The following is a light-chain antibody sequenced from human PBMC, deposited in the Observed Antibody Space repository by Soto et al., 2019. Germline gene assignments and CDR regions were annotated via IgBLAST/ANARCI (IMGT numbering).Light chain of an antibody. Sequence: DIQMTQSPSSLSASVGDRVTITCRASQRIVTYLNWYQQKPGQAPKLLIFAASSLQSGVPSRFSGSGSGTDFTLTISSLQPEDFATYYCQQCYSTPRTFGQGTRLEIK. J-gene: IGKJ5*01. CDR2: AAS. CDR1: QRIVTY. V-gene: IGKV1-39*01. CDR3: QQCYSTPRT.